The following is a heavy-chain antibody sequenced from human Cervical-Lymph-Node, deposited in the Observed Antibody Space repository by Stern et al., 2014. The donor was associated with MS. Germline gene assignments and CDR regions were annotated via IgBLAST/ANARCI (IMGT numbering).Heavy chain of an antibody. V-gene: IGHV5-51*03. D-gene: IGHD2-21*02. CDR2: IYPGDSDI. Sequence: QLVQSGVEVKKPGESLKISCKGSGYNFTTYWIGWVRQMPGKGLEWMGFIYPGDSDIRYSRSFQGQVPISAENSIRTAYLQWNSRKASDTAMYYCARLVMTGAFDIWGQGTMVTASS. CDR1: GYNFTTYW. CDR3: ARLVMTGAFDI. J-gene: IGHJ3*02.